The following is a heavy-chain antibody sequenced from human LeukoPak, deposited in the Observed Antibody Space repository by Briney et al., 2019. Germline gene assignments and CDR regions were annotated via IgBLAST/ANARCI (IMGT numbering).Heavy chain of an antibody. CDR2: ISGSSDYT. CDR3: AKFYEITTGYFDW. CDR1: GVTFGNYA. V-gene: IGHV3-23*01. Sequence: GGSLRLSCAASGVTFGNYAMSWVRQAPGKGLEWVSAISGSSDYTFYADSVKGRFTISRDNSKNTLYLQMNSLRAEDTAVYYCAKFYEITTGYFDWGGQGTLVTVSS. D-gene: IGHD3-9*01. J-gene: IGHJ4*02.